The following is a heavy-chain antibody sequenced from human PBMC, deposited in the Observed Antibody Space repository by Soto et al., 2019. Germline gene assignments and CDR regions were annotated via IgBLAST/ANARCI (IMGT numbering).Heavy chain of an antibody. CDR3: ARDSTRLYYFDY. CDR2: IYYSGST. Sequence: SETLSLTCTVSGGSISSSSYYWGWIRKPPGKGLEWIGSIYYSGSTYYNPSLKSRVTISVDTSKNQFSLKLSSVTAADTAVYYCARDSTRLYYFDYWGQGTLVTVSS. V-gene: IGHV4-39*07. J-gene: IGHJ4*02. D-gene: IGHD3-16*01. CDR1: GGSISSSSYY.